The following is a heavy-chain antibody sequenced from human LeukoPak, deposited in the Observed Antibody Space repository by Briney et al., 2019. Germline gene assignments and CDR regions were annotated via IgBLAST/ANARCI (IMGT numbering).Heavy chain of an antibody. Sequence: ASVKVSCKASGYTFTGYYMHWVRQAPGQVLEWMGWINPNSGGTNYAQKFQGRVTMTRDTSISTAYMELSRLRSDDTAVYYCARGGDGLWFGELSHDYWGQGTLVTVSS. V-gene: IGHV1-2*02. CDR1: GYTFTGYY. CDR3: ARGGDGLWFGELSHDY. J-gene: IGHJ4*02. D-gene: IGHD3-10*01. CDR2: INPNSGGT.